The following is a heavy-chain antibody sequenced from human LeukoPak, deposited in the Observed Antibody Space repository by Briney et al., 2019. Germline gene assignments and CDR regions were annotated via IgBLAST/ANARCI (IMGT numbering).Heavy chain of an antibody. V-gene: IGHV3-30*02. CDR2: IQKDGGSK. CDR1: GFTFSNYV. Sequence: PGGSLRLSCAASGFTFSNYVMNWVRQAPGTGLEWVTFIQKDGGSKFYADSVKGRFTISRDNSKKTVYLQMSSLTIEDTAVYYCAKEPGEGGSAFDYWGQGTLVTVYS. CDR3: AKEPGEGGSAFDY. J-gene: IGHJ4*02. D-gene: IGHD3-16*01.